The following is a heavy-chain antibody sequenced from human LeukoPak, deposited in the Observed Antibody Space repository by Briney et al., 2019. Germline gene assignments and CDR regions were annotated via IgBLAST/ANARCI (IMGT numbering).Heavy chain of an antibody. CDR3: AKPARTDAFDI. CDR2: ISPSGGIT. Sequence: GGSLRLSCAASGFTFSSHGMNWVRQAPGKGLEWVSGISPSGGITYYTGSVKGRFTISRDNSKNTLYLQMNSLRAEDTAVYYCAKPARTDAFDIWGQGTMITVSS. J-gene: IGHJ3*02. D-gene: IGHD1-14*01. CDR1: GFTFSSHG. V-gene: IGHV3-23*01.